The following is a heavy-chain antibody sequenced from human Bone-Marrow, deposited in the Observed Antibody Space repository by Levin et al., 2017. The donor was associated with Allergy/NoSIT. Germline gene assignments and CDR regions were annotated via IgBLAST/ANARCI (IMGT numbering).Heavy chain of an antibody. V-gene: IGHV4-39*01. CDR1: GGSIRSSSYY. Sequence: SQTLSLTCTVSGGSIRSSSYYWGWIRQPPGKGLEWIGSIYYSGSTYYNPSLKSRVTISVDTSKNQFSLKLSSVTAADTAVYYCARQFDAASSGYPFHYYGMDVWGQGTTVTVSS. CDR2: IYYSGST. CDR3: ARQFDAASSGYPFHYYGMDV. J-gene: IGHJ6*02. D-gene: IGHD3-22*01.